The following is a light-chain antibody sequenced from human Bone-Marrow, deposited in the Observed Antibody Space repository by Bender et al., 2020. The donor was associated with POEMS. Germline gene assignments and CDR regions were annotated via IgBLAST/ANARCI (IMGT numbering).Light chain of an antibody. J-gene: IGLJ3*02. CDR3: SCRDSTGNHVV. CDR1: SLRSYY. CDR2: GRN. V-gene: IGLV3-19*01. Sequence: SAEVTQDPAVSVALGQTVTITCQGDSLRSYYASWYQQKPGQAPVPVIYGRNKRPSGIPDRFSSSTSGNTASLTIAGAQAEDEADYYCSCRDSTGNHVVFGGGTKLTVL.